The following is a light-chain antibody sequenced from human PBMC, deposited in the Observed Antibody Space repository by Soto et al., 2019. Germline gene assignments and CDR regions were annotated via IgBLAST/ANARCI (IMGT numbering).Light chain of an antibody. CDR1: SSDVGGYNY. CDR2: DVS. J-gene: IGLJ1*01. Sequence: SALTQPRSVSGSPGQSVTISCTGTSSDVGGYNYVSWYQHHPGKAPKLMIYDVSKRPSGVPDRFSGSKSGNTASLTISGLQAEDEADYYCCSYAGSYSHYVFGTGTKLTVL. V-gene: IGLV2-11*01. CDR3: CSYAGSYSHYV.